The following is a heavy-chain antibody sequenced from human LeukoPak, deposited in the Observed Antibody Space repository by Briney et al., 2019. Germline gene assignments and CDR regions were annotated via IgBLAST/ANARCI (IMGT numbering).Heavy chain of an antibody. CDR3: ARAYGESVVPGDWFDP. D-gene: IGHD4-17*01. V-gene: IGHV1-2*02. J-gene: IGHJ5*02. Sequence: ASVKVSCKASGYTFTGYYMHWVRQAPGQGLEWMGWINPNSGGTNYAQKFQGRVTMTRDTSISTAYMELSRLRSDDTAVYYCARAYGESVVPGDWFDPWGQGTLVTVSS. CDR2: INPNSGGT. CDR1: GYTFTGYY.